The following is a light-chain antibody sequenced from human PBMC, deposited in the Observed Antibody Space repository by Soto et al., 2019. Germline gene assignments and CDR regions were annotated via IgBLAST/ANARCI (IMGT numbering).Light chain of an antibody. CDR1: QSISTY. J-gene: IGKJ1*01. Sequence: DLQMTQSPSSLSASVGDRVTITCRASQSISTYLNWYQQKPGKAPKLLIYAASSLQSGVPSRFSGSGSGTDFTLTISSLLPADFATYYCQQSYSTPRTFGQGTQVEIK. CDR2: AAS. V-gene: IGKV1-39*01. CDR3: QQSYSTPRT.